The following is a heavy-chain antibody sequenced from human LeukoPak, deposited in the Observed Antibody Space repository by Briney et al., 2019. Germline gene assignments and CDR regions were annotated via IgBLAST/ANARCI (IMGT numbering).Heavy chain of an antibody. V-gene: IGHV1-18*01. CDR2: ISAYNGNT. Sequence: ASVKVSCKASGHTFTSYGISWVRQAPGQGLEWMGWISAYNGNTNYAQKLQGRVTMTTDTSTSTAYMELRSLRSDDTAVYYCARGPPYYDFWSGYTDYWGQGTLVTVSS. CDR1: GHTFTSYG. J-gene: IGHJ4*02. CDR3: ARGPPYYDFWSGYTDY. D-gene: IGHD3-3*01.